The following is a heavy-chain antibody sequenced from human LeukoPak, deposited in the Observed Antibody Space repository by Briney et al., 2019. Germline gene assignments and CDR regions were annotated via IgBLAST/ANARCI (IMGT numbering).Heavy chain of an antibody. Sequence: GASVKVSCKASGYTFTSNYMHWVRQAPGQGLEWMGGIIPIFGTANYAQKFQGRVTITADESTSTAYMELSSLRSEDTAVYYCARWLQFPDYFDYWGQGTLVTVSS. J-gene: IGHJ4*02. D-gene: IGHD5-24*01. CDR2: IIPIFGTA. CDR3: ARWLQFPDYFDY. V-gene: IGHV1-69*13. CDR1: GYTFTSNY.